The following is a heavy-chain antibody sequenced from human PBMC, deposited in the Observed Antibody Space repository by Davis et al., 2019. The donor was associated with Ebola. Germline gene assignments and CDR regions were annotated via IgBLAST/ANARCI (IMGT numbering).Heavy chain of an antibody. CDR2: INGDRGRI. V-gene: IGHV3-43*02. J-gene: IGHJ4*02. Sequence: PAGSLTLSCATSGFTFGAYTMHWVRQAPGKGLKWVSFINGDRGRIDYADSVKGRFTISGDNSKNSLYLQMNSLTTEDTALYYCAKAKFSGSALIGHWGQGTLVTVSS. CDR3: AKAKFSGSALIGH. D-gene: IGHD1-26*01. CDR1: GFTFGAYT.